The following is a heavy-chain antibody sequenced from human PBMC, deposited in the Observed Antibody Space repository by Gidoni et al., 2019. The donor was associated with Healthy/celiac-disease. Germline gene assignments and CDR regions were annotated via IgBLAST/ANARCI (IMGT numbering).Heavy chain of an antibody. V-gene: IGHV4-31*03. D-gene: IGHD6-6*01. CDR1: GGPISSGGYY. CDR2: IYYSGGT. CDR3: ARGGGIAARPGFFGY. J-gene: IGHJ4*02. Sequence: QVQLQESGPGLVKPSQTLSLTCTVPGGPISSGGYYWRWIRQHPGKGLEWIGYIYYSGGTYYNPSLKSRVTISVDTSKNQFSLKLSSVTAADTAVYYCARGGGIAARPGFFGYWGQGTLVTVSS.